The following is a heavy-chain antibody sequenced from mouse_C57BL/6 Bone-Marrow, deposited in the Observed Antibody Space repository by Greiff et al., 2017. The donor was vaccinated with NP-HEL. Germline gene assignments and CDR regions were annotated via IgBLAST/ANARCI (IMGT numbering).Heavy chain of an antibody. CDR3: ARGPTVVPDY. J-gene: IGHJ2*01. Sequence: VQLQESGTELVKPGASVKLSCKASGYTFTSYWMHWVKQRPGQGLEWIGMIHPNSGSTNYNERFTSKATLTVDKSSSTAYMHLSSLTSEDSAVYYCARGPTVVPDYWGQGTTLTVSS. CDR1: GYTFTSYW. CDR2: IHPNSGST. V-gene: IGHV1-64*01. D-gene: IGHD1-1*01.